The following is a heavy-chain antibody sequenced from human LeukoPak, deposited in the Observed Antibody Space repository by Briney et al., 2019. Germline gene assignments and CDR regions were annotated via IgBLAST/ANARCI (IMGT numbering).Heavy chain of an antibody. D-gene: IGHD5-12*01. CDR1: GFTFSSYN. J-gene: IGHJ4*02. CDR2: VTSSSSYV. Sequence: PGGSLRLSCEASGFTFSSYNMNWVRQAPGKRLEWVSSVTSSSSYVFYADSVKGRFTISRDNAKNSLYLQMNSLTAEDTAVYYCARGPSGYHNTGGQGTLVTVSS. CDR3: ARGPSGYHNT. V-gene: IGHV3-21*06.